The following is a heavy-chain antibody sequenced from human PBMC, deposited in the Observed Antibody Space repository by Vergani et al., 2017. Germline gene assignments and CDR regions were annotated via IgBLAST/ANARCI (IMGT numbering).Heavy chain of an antibody. D-gene: IGHD1-26*01. CDR2: IIPIFGTA. J-gene: IGHJ4*02. CDR3: ARDRVVGGSYYVAYVDY. CDR1: GGTFSSYA. V-gene: IGHV1-69*01. Sequence: QVQLVQSGAEVKKPGSSVKVSCKASGGTFSSYAISWVRQAPGQGLEWMGGIIPIFGTAHYAQKFQGRVTITADESTSTAYMELGSLRSEDTAVYYCARDRVVGGSYYVAYVDYWGQGTLVTVSS.